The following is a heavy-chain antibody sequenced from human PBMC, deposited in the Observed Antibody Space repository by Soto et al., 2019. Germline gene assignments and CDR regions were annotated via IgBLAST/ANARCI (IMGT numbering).Heavy chain of an antibody. CDR2: IIPIFGTA. V-gene: IGHV1-69*13. Sequence: GXSXKVSYKASGGTXISYAISLVRQAPGQGLEWMGGIIPIFGTANYAQKFQGIVTITADESTSTAYMELSSRRSEETAVYYCARDLGVSNHKWFDPWGKGNLVTVSS. D-gene: IGHD4-4*01. J-gene: IGHJ5*02. CDR3: ARDLGVSNHKWFDP. CDR1: GGTXISYA.